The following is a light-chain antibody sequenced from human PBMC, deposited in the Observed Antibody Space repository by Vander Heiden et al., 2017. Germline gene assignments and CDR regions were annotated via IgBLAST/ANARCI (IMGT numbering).Light chain of an antibody. Sequence: DIQRTQSPSSLSASVGDRVTITCRASQSISSYLNWYQHKPGKAPKVLIYDASSLQSGFPSRFSGSGSGTDFTLTIDSLQPEDFATYYCQPSDSTPRTFGQGTKVEIK. CDR1: QSISSY. J-gene: IGKJ1*01. CDR3: QPSDSTPRT. CDR2: DAS. V-gene: IGKV1-39*01.